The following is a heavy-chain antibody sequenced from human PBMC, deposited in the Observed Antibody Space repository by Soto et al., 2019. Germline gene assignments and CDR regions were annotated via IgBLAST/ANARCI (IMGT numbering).Heavy chain of an antibody. CDR3: VSPYYDFWSGYDSYAFAI. J-gene: IGHJ3*02. CDR2: ISAYNGNT. D-gene: IGHD3-3*01. V-gene: IGHV1-18*01. CDR1: RYIYNRKC. Sequence: SVYVSCKEARYIYNRKCRSSLEQAPEQGLEWMGWISAYNGNTNYAQKLQGRVTMTTDTSTSTAYMELRSLRSDDTAVYYCVSPYYDFWSGYDSYAFAIWGQGTMVTVSS.